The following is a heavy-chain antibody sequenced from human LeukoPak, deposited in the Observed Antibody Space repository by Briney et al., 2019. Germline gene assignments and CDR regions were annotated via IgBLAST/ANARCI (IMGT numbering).Heavy chain of an antibody. J-gene: IGHJ4*02. D-gene: IGHD3-22*01. CDR2: ISSSSSYI. V-gene: IGHV3-21*01. Sequence: AGGSLRLSCAASGFTFSSYSMNWVRQAPGKGLEWVSSISSSSSYIYYADSVKGRFTISRDNAKNSLYLQMNSLRAEDTAVYYCARGGSSGYFDYWGQGTLVTVSS. CDR3: ARGGSSGYFDY. CDR1: GFTFSSYS.